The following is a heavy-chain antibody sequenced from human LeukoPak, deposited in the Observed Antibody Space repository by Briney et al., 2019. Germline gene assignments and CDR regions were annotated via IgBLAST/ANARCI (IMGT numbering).Heavy chain of an antibody. CDR2: IYYSGST. Sequence: SETLSLTCTVSGYSISSGYYWGWIRQAPGKGLEWIGSIYYSGSTYYNPSLKSRVTISVDTSKNQFSLKLSSVTAADTAVYYCARSYYYGSGSHPWGQGTLVTVSS. CDR1: GYSISSGYY. CDR3: ARSYYYGSGSHP. J-gene: IGHJ5*02. D-gene: IGHD3-10*01. V-gene: IGHV4-38-2*02.